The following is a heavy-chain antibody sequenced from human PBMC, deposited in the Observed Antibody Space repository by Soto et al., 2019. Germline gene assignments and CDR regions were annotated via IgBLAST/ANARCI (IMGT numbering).Heavy chain of an antibody. V-gene: IGHV4-30-4*01. D-gene: IGHD6-13*01. J-gene: IGHJ6*02. Sequence: QVQLQESGPGLVKPSQTLSLTCTVSGGSISSGDYYWSWIRQPPGKGLEWIGYIYYSGSTYYNPSLKSRVTSSVDTSKNQFSLKLSSVTAADTAVYYCARDSFQMAAGPPPYYYGMDVWGQGTTVTVSS. CDR3: ARDSFQMAAGPPPYYYGMDV. CDR1: GGSISSGDYY. CDR2: IYYSGST.